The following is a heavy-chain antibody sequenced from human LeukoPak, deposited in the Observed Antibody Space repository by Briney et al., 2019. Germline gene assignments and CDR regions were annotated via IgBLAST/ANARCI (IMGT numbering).Heavy chain of an antibody. D-gene: IGHD3-16*01. CDR3: ARVSWGAFDY. Sequence: PGGSLRLSCAASGFTFDDYAMHWVRQAPGKGLEWVSGISWNSGSIGYADSVKGRFTISRDNAKNSLYLQMNSLRAEDTAVYYCARVSWGAFDYWGQGTLVTVSS. CDR2: ISWNSGSI. V-gene: IGHV3-9*01. J-gene: IGHJ4*02. CDR1: GFTFDDYA.